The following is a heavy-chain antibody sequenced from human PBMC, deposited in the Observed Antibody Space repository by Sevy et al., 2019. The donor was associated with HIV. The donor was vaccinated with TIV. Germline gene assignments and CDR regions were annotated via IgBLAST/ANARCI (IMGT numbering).Heavy chain of an antibody. D-gene: IGHD2-2*03. CDR2: ISGSGIT. J-gene: IGHJ4*02. Sequence: GGSLRLSCSGSGFIFSDYYMSWIRQAPGRGLEWVSYISGSGITYYADSVEGRLTISRDNARNSLYLQMNSLRADDTAVYYCARDPLLGIAREVARGGYWGQGTLVTGSS. CDR3: ARDPLLGIAREVARGGY. V-gene: IGHV3-11*01. CDR1: GFIFSDYY.